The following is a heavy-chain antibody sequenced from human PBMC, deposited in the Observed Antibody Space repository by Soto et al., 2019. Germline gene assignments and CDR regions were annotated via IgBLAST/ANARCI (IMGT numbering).Heavy chain of an antibody. D-gene: IGHD3-3*01. CDR1: GGSFSGYY. Sequence: SETLSLTCAVYGGSFSGYYWSWIRQPPGKGLEWIGEINHSGSTNYNPSLKSRVTISVDTSKNQFSLKLSSVTAADTAVYYCARRSGYYYYYYGMDVWGQGPT. V-gene: IGHV4-34*01. CDR3: ARRSGYYYYYYGMDV. CDR2: INHSGST. J-gene: IGHJ6*02.